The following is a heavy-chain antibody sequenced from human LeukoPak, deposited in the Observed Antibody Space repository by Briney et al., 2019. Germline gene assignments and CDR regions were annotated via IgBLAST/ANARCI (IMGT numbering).Heavy chain of an antibody. CDR3: ARHATYGSGLNWFDP. CDR2: ISSSSSYI. Sequence: GGSLRLSCAASGFTFNSYSMNWVRQAPGKGLEWVSSISSSSSYIYYADSVKGRFTISRDNAKNSLYLQMNSLRVEDTAVYYCARHATYGSGLNWFDPWGQGTLVTVSS. V-gene: IGHV3-21*01. D-gene: IGHD3-10*01. CDR1: GFTFNSYS. J-gene: IGHJ5*02.